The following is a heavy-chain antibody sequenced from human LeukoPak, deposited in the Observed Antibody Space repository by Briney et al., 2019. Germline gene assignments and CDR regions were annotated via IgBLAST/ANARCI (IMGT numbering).Heavy chain of an antibody. Sequence: ASVKVSCKASGYTFTSYDINWVRQATGQGLEWMGWMSPNSGNTGYAQKFQGRVTMTRNTSISTAYMELSSLRSEDTAVYYCARPIYDIVVVPAAHYYYYGVDVWGQGTTVTVSS. CDR2: MSPNSGNT. V-gene: IGHV1-8*01. D-gene: IGHD2-2*01. CDR1: GYTFTSYD. CDR3: ARPIYDIVVVPAAHYYYYGVDV. J-gene: IGHJ6*02.